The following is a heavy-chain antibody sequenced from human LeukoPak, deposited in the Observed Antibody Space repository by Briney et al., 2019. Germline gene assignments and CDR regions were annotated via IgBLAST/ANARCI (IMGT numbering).Heavy chain of an antibody. D-gene: IGHD5-18*01. CDR1: GFTFSSYG. CDR2: IWYDGSNK. Sequence: GRSLRLSCAASGFTFSSYGMHWVRQAPGKGLEWVAVIWYDGSNKYCADSVKGRFTISRDNSKNTLYLQMNSLRAEDTAVYYCARDAVDTANAVWGQGTTVTVCS. V-gene: IGHV3-33*01. CDR3: ARDAVDTANAV. J-gene: IGHJ6*02.